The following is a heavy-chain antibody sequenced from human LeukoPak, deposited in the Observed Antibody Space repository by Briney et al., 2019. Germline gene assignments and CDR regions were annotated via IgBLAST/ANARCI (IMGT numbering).Heavy chain of an antibody. CDR1: AFTFRTDW. Sequence: GGSLRLSCAASAFTFRTDWLSWVRQAPGKGLEWVAIIKQDGSEKYYVDSVKGRFTISRDNAKNSLYLQINSLRAEDTAVYYCARAKTFSWDFWGQGTLVTVSS. CDR3: ARAKTFSWDF. J-gene: IGHJ4*02. V-gene: IGHV3-7*05. D-gene: IGHD6-13*01. CDR2: IKQDGSEK.